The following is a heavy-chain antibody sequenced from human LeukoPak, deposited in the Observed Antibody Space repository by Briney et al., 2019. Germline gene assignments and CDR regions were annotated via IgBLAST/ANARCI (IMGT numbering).Heavy chain of an antibody. Sequence: GGSLRLSCAASGFNFNKYDMTWARQAPGKGLEWVSTITGRSDKTYYTDSVKGRFVTSRDNSKDTLYLQMNSLRAEGTALYYCAKGGWLDDLGQGALVTVSS. CDR1: GFNFNKYD. CDR2: ITGRSDKT. CDR3: AKGGWLDD. J-gene: IGHJ4*02. V-gene: IGHV3-23*01. D-gene: IGHD6-19*01.